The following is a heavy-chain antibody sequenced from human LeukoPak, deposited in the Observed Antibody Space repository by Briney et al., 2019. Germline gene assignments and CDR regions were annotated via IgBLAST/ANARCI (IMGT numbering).Heavy chain of an antibody. D-gene: IGHD2-2*01. Sequence: PGGSLRLSCAASGFTFSSYAMSWVRQAPGKGLEWVSAISGSGGSTYYADSVKGRFTISRDNSKNTLSLQMNSLRAEDTAVYYCAKDVSVVPAAILDPWGQGTLVTVSS. CDR3: AKDVSVVPAAILDP. CDR2: ISGSGGST. CDR1: GFTFSSYA. V-gene: IGHV3-23*01. J-gene: IGHJ5*02.